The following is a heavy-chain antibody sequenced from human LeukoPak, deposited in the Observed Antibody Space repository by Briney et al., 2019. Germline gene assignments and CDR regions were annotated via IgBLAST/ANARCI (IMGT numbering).Heavy chain of an antibody. V-gene: IGHV3-30*04. Sequence: GGPLRLSCSASGFTFSEYAMHWVRQAPGKGLEWVAMISFDGSQRHFGDSVRGRFTVSRDDSENTLFLQMNSLKTEDTALYFCAKGGDGKIPFDNWGQGILVTVSS. CDR3: AKGGDGKIPFDN. CDR1: GFTFSEYA. D-gene: IGHD5-24*01. CDR2: ISFDGSQR. J-gene: IGHJ4*02.